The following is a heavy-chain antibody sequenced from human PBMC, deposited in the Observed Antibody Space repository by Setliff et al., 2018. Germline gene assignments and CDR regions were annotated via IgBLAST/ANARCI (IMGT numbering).Heavy chain of an antibody. Sequence: SETLSLTCTVSGGSISDNNYYWGWIRQSPGKELEWIGYISYSGSTNYNPSLKSRVTISVDTSKNQFSLQLSSVTAADTAVYYCARFLNPRDGYQNSPGFDFWGQGTLVTVSS. CDR3: ARFLNPRDGYQNSPGFDF. CDR2: ISYSGST. CDR1: GGSISDNNYY. D-gene: IGHD5-12*01. V-gene: IGHV4-61*05. J-gene: IGHJ4*02.